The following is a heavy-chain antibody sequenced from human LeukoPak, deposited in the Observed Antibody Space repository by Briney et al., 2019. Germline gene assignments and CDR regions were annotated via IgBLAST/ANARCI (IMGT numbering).Heavy chain of an antibody. J-gene: IGHJ5*02. D-gene: IGHD6-13*01. V-gene: IGHV1-69*13. CDR2: IIPIFGTA. CDR3: ARTTSGYSSSWLGIRNWFDP. Sequence: GASVKVSCKASGYTFTSYAISWVRQAPGQGLEWMGGIIPIFGTANYAQKFQGRVTITADESTSTAYMELSSLRSEDTAVYYCARTTSGYSSSWLGIRNWFDPWGQGTLVTVSS. CDR1: GYTFTSYA.